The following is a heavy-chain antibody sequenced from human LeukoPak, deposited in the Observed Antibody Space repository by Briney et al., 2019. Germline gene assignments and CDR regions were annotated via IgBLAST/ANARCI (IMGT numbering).Heavy chain of an antibody. CDR1: GASISSGGYS. D-gene: IGHD4-11*01. CDR2: IYHSGGT. J-gene: IGHJ6*02. V-gene: IGHV4-30-2*01. CDR3: ARHPTGSYYYYYGMDV. Sequence: SETLSLTCVVSGASISSGGYSWSWIRQPPGKGLEWIGCIYHSGGTHYNPSLKSRVTMSVDTSKNQFSLKLSSVTAADTAVYYCARHPTGSYYYYYGMDVWGQGTTVTVS.